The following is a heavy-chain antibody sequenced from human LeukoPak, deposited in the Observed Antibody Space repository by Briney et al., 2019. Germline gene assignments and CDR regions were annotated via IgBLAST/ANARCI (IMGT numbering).Heavy chain of an antibody. Sequence: ASVKVSCKTSGYTFSSYGIRWVRQAPGQGLEWMGWISAYNGYTNYTQKLQGRVTMTTDTSTSTAYMELRSLRSDDTAVYYCARGGATTTIDYWGQGTLVTVSS. D-gene: IGHD5-12*01. CDR2: ISAYNGYT. CDR1: GYTFSSYG. CDR3: ARGGATTTIDY. J-gene: IGHJ4*02. V-gene: IGHV1-18*01.